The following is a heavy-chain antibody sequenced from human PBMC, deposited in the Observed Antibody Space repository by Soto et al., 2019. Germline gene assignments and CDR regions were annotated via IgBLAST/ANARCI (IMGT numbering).Heavy chain of an antibody. CDR1: GFTISNNY. Sequence: LRLSCAASGFTISNNYMNWVRQAPGKGLEWVSVIYSIGPTYYADSVKGRFTISRDNSKNTLYLQMNSLRAEDTAVYYCARKPAAGHYYYYGMDVWGQGTTVTVSS. J-gene: IGHJ6*02. CDR2: IYSIGPT. D-gene: IGHD6-13*01. CDR3: ARKPAAGHYYYYGMDV. V-gene: IGHV3-53*01.